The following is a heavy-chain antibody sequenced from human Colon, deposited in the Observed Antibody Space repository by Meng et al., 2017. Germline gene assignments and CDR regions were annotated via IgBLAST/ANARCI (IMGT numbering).Heavy chain of an antibody. J-gene: IGHJ5*02. CDR2: INHSGST. CDR3: ARVCPPEYYYDSSGYLNWFDP. V-gene: IGHV4-34*01. D-gene: IGHD3-22*01. CDR1: GGSFSGYY. Sequence: GLLQPWGAGLLKPSETLSRTSAVYGGSFSGYYWSWIRQPPGKGLEWIGEINHSGSTNYNPSLKSRVTISVDTSKNQFSLKLSSVTAADTAVYYCARVCPPEYYYDSSGYLNWFDPWGQGTLVTVSS.